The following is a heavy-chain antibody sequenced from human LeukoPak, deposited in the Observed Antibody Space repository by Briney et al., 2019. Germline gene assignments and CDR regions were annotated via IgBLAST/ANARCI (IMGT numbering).Heavy chain of an antibody. CDR1: GGSISSYY. D-gene: IGHD3-22*01. CDR2: IYYSGST. J-gene: IGHJ5*02. CDR3: AREGSSGPHWFDP. Sequence: SETLSLTCTVSGGSISSYYWSWIRQHPGKGLEWIGYIYYSGSTYYNPSLKSRVTISVDTSKNQFSLKLSSVTAADTAVYYCAREGSSGPHWFDPWGQGTLVTVSS. V-gene: IGHV4-59*06.